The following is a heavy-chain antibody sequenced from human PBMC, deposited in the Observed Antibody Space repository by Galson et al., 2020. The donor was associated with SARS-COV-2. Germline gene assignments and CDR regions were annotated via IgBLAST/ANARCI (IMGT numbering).Heavy chain of an antibody. J-gene: IGHJ2*01. Sequence: ETSETLSLTCTVCGGSISGYYWSWIRQSPGKGLEWIGYIFYSGSADYNPSLRSRATISVDTSKNQFSLSLSSVTVADTAMYYCARPVVAGSYWYFDLWGRGTLVTVSS. CDR1: GGSISGYY. V-gene: IGHV4-59*01. CDR2: IFYSGSA. CDR3: ARPVVAGSYWYFDL. D-gene: IGHD6-19*01.